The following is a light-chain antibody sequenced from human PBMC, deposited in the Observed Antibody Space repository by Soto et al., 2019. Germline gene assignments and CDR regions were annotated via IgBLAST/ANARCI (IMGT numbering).Light chain of an antibody. CDR3: QQYNNWPPIT. Sequence: EIVLTQSPGTLSLSPVEGATLSCRASQSVTSNLAWYQHKPGQSPRLLIYRASARATGVPDRFSGSGSGTEFTLTISSLQSEDFAVYYCQQYNNWPPITFGQGTRLEIK. CDR1: QSVTSN. V-gene: IGKV3-15*01. J-gene: IGKJ5*01. CDR2: RAS.